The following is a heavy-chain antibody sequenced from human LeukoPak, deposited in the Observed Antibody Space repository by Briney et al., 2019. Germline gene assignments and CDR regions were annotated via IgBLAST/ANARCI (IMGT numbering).Heavy chain of an antibody. CDR3: ARGGATVIKYFDY. D-gene: IGHD3-10*01. J-gene: IGHJ4*02. CDR1: GASISSSTYY. CDR2: IYYSGST. Sequence: PSETLSLTCTVSGASISSSTYYWGWIRQPPGKGLEWIGYIYYSGSTNYNPSLKSRVTISVDTSKNQFSLKLSSVTAADTAVYYCARGGATVIKYFDYWGQGTLVTVSS. V-gene: IGHV4-61*05.